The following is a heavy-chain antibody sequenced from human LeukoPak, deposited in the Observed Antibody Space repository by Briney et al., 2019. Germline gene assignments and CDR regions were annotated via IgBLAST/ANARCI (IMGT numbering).Heavy chain of an antibody. CDR2: IYYSGAT. Sequence: SETLSLTCTVSGGPISNYYWSWIRQPPGKGLEWIGHIYYSGATKYNPSLKSRITISVDTSKHQFSLMLSSVTAADTAVYYCARFGITVVRGGKYYFDYWGQGTLVTVSS. CDR1: GGPISNYY. J-gene: IGHJ4*02. V-gene: IGHV4-59*08. D-gene: IGHD3-10*01. CDR3: ARFGITVVRGGKYYFDY.